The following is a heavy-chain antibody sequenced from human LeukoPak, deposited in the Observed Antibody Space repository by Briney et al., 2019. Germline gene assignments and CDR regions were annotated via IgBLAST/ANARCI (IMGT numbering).Heavy chain of an antibody. V-gene: IGHV3-43*01. CDR1: GFTFDDYT. D-gene: IGHD5-18*01. CDR2: ISWDGGST. J-gene: IGHJ4*02. Sequence: GGSLRLSCAASGFTFDDYTMHWVRQAPGKGPEWVSLISWDGGSTYYADSVKGRFTISRDNSKNSLYLQMNSLRTEDTALYYCAKAAVGTAMVYYFDYWGQGTLVTVSS. CDR3: AKAAVGTAMVYYFDY.